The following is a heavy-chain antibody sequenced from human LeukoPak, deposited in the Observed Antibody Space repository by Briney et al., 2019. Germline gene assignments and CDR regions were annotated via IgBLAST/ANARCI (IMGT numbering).Heavy chain of an antibody. CDR2: IYYSGST. D-gene: IGHD3-10*01. CDR3: ARDGEFGELPDY. J-gene: IGHJ4*02. V-gene: IGHV4-59*01. Sequence: SETLSLTCTVSGGSISSYYWGWIRQPPGKGLEWIGYIYYSGSTNYNPSLKSRVTISVDTSKNQFSLKLSSVTAADTAVYYCARDGEFGELPDYWGQGTLVTVSS. CDR1: GGSISSYY.